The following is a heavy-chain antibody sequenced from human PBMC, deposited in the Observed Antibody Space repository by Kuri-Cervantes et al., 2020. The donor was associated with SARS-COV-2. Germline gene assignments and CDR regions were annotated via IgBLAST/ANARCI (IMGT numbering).Heavy chain of an antibody. Sequence: GESLKIPCATSGFSFSSYAMHWVRQAPGKGPEWVAVVSYDGSDNDYADSVKGRFSISRDNSKNTLYLQMSSLRIEDTAIYYCARDMGAIVLVRRDWFDPWGPGTLVTVSS. CDR3: ARDMGAIVLVRRDWFDP. D-gene: IGHD2-2*01. J-gene: IGHJ5*02. V-gene: IGHV3-30*04. CDR2: VSYDGSDN. CDR1: GFSFSSYA.